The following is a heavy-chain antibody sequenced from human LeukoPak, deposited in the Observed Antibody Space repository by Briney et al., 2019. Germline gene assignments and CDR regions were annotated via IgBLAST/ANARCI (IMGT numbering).Heavy chain of an antibody. V-gene: IGHV4-30-4*01. Sequence: PSETLSLTCTVSGGSISSYYWSWIRQPPGKGLEWIGYIYYSGSTYYNPSLKSRVTISVDTSKNQFSLKLSSVTAADTAVYYCARTTTVPKIYYFDYWGQGTLVTVSS. D-gene: IGHD4-17*01. CDR2: IYYSGST. J-gene: IGHJ4*02. CDR1: GGSISSYY. CDR3: ARTTTVPKIYYFDY.